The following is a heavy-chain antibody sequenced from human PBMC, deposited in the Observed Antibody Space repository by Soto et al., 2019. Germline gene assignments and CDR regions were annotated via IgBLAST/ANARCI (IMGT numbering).Heavy chain of an antibody. CDR1: GFTFSSYA. CDR2: ISYDGSNK. Sequence: GGSLRLSCAASGFTFSSYAMHWVRQAPGKGLEWVAVISYDGSNKYYADSVKVRLTISRDNSKNTLYLQMNSLRAEDTALYYCARDGVSSSWYNYYYGMDVWGQGTTVTVSS. V-gene: IGHV3-30*04. D-gene: IGHD6-13*01. J-gene: IGHJ6*02. CDR3: ARDGVSSSWYNYYYGMDV.